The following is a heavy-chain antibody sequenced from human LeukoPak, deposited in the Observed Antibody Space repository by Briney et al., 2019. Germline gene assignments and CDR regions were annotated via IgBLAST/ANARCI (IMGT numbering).Heavy chain of an antibody. J-gene: IGHJ3*02. Sequence: GGSLRLSCAASGFTFSSYSMNWVRQAPGKGLEWVSSISSSSSYIYYADSVKGRFTISRDNAKNSLYLQMNSLRAEDTAVYYCARGNRGTVTTDDAFDIWGQGTMVTVSS. V-gene: IGHV3-21*01. CDR1: GFTFSSYS. D-gene: IGHD4-17*01. CDR2: ISSSSSYI. CDR3: ARGNRGTVTTDDAFDI.